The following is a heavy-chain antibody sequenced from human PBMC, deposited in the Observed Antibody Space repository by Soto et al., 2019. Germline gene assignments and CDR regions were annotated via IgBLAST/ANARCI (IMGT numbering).Heavy chain of an antibody. D-gene: IGHD2-2*01. CDR3: AREQGACSDTSCYPGPYDC. Sequence: GGSLRLSCAASGFTLSSYSMNWDRQAPGKGLERISYITSKSTTMKYADSVEGRFTVSRDNAKNSLFLQLNSRRDDDTAVYYCAREQGACSDTSCYPGPYDCWGQGALVTVSS. CDR1: GFTLSSYS. V-gene: IGHV3-48*02. J-gene: IGHJ4*02. CDR2: ITSKSTTM.